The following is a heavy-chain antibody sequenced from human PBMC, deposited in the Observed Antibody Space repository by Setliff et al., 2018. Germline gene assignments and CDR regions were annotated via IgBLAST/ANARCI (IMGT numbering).Heavy chain of an antibody. J-gene: IGHJ4*02. CDR2: VIPLLETT. CDR3: NTLYLQMNSLRAEDTAVYYCAKPQVELRWGFES. V-gene: IGHV1-69*06. Sequence: GASVKVSCKASGDTFSTYALSWVRQAPGQGLEWMGGVIPLLETTKYAQKFPGRVTITADKSTSTFYTDSVKGRFTISRDSSKNTLYLQMNSLRAEDTAVYYCAKPQVELRWGFESWGQGTLVTVSS. D-gene: IGHD3-10*01. CDR1: GDTFSTYA.